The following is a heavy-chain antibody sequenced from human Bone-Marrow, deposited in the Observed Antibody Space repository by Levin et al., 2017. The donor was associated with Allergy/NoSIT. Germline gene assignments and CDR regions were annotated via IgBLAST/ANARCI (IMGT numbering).Heavy chain of an antibody. Sequence: SETLSLTCAVYGGSFSGYYWSWIRQPPGKGLEWIGEINHSGSTNYNPSLKSRVTISVDTSKNQFSLKLSSVTAADTAVYYCASIDGDYRPDAFDIWGQGTMVTVSS. D-gene: IGHD4-17*01. CDR2: INHSGST. CDR3: ASIDGDYRPDAFDI. V-gene: IGHV4-34*01. J-gene: IGHJ3*02. CDR1: GGSFSGYY.